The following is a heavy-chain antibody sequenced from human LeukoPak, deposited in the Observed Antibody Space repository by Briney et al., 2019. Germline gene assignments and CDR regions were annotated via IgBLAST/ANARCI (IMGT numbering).Heavy chain of an antibody. CDR1: GFSLSTSGMC. V-gene: IGHV2-70*11. J-gene: IGHJ4*02. CDR2: IDWDDDK. D-gene: IGHD6-13*01. CDR3: ARIAAAAGNSREIDY. Sequence: SGPTLVNPTQTLTLTCTFSGFSLSTSGMCVSWIRQPPGKALEWLARIDWDDDKYYSTSLKTRLTISKDTSKNQVVLTMTNMDPVDTATYYCARIAAAAGNSREIDYWGQGTLVTVSS.